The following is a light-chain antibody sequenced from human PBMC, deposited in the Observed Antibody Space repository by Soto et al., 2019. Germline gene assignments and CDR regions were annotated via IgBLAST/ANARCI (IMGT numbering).Light chain of an antibody. Sequence: QSVLTQPPSASGTPGQRVTISCSGSSSNIGSNIVNWYQQFPGTAPKLLIYSNNQRPSGVPDRFSGSKSGTSASLAISGLQSEDEADYYCAARDDSLNGWVFGGGTKLTVL. V-gene: IGLV1-44*01. CDR1: SSNIGSNI. J-gene: IGLJ3*02. CDR2: SNN. CDR3: AARDDSLNGWV.